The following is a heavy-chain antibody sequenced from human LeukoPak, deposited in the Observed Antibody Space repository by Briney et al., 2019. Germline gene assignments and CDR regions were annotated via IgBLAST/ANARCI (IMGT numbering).Heavy chain of an antibody. J-gene: IGHJ6*04. CDR2: IIPIFGTA. D-gene: IGHD3-10*01. CDR3: AGPHYYGSGSYPKDYYYGMDV. Sequence: SSVKVSCKASGGTFSSYAISWVRQAPGQGLEWMGGIIPIFGTANYAQKFQGRVTITADESTSTAYMELSSLRSEDTAVYYCAGPHYYGSGSYPKDYYYGMDVWGKGTTVTVSS. V-gene: IGHV1-69*13. CDR1: GGTFSSYA.